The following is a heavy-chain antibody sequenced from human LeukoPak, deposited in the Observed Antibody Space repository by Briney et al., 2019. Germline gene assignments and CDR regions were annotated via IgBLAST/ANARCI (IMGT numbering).Heavy chain of an antibody. D-gene: IGHD3-22*01. Sequence: SQTLSLTCAVSGGSISSGGYSWSWIRQPPGKGLEWIGYIYHSGSTNYNPSLKSRVTISVDRSKNQFSLKLSSVTAADTAVYYCARAVSTYYYDSSGYTRFDPWGQGTLVTVSS. V-gene: IGHV4-30-2*01. J-gene: IGHJ5*02. CDR2: IYHSGST. CDR3: ARAVSTYYYDSSGYTRFDP. CDR1: GGSISSGGYS.